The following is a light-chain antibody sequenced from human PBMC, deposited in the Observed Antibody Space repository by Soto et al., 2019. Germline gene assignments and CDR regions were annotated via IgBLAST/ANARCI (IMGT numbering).Light chain of an antibody. J-gene: IGKJ2*01. CDR3: QQYGSSSYT. Sequence: EIVLTQSPGTLSLSPGERATLSCRASQSISSSYLAWYQQKPGQAPRLLIYAASSRATGLPDRFSGSGSGTDFTLTIRRLEPEDFAVYYCQQYGSSSYTFGQGTQLEIK. CDR1: QSISSSY. CDR2: AAS. V-gene: IGKV3-20*01.